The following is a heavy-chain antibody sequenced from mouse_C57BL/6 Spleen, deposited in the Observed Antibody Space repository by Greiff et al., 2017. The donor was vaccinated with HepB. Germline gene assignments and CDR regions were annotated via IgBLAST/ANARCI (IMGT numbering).Heavy chain of an antibody. CDR1: GYAFSSSW. V-gene: IGHV1-82*01. CDR3: AREGCSNYEKCGPMDY. J-gene: IGHJ4*01. Sequence: QVQLQQSGPELVKPGASVKISCKASGYAFSSSWMNWVKQRPGKGLEWIGRIYPGDGDTNYNGKFKGKATLTADKSSSTAYMQLSSLTSEDSAVYFCAREGCSNYEKCGPMDYWGQGTSVTVSS. D-gene: IGHD2-5*01. CDR2: IYPGDGDT.